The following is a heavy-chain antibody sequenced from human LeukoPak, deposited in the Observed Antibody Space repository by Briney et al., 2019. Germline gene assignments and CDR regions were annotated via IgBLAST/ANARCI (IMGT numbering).Heavy chain of an antibody. CDR2: IKPKTDGETT. CDR1: GFTFSNAH. J-gene: IGHJ4*02. V-gene: IGHV3-15*07. CDR3: ITPLPYSAQ. D-gene: IGHD2-21*01. Sequence: GGSLRLSCAASGFTFSNAHMNWVRQAPGKGLEWVGRIKPKTDGETTVYAAPVKDRFSISRDDSKSMMYLQMNSLKTEDTAVYYCITPLPYSAQGGQGTLVTVSS.